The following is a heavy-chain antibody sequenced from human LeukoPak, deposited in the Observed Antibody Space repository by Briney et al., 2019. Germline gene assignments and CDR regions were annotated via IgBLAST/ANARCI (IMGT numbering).Heavy chain of an antibody. V-gene: IGHV3-48*01. D-gene: IGHD2-21*01. Sequence: GRSLRLSRAASGFTFSSYSMNWVRQAPGKGLEWVSYISSSSSTIYYADSVKGRFTISRDNAKNSLYLQMNSLRAEDTAVYYCARDAGGCGGDCPSFDYWGQGTLVTVSS. CDR2: ISSSSSTI. J-gene: IGHJ4*02. CDR1: GFTFSSYS. CDR3: ARDAGGCGGDCPSFDY.